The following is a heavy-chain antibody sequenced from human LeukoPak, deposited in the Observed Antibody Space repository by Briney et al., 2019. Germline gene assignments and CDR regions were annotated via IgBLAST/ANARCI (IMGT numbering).Heavy chain of an antibody. V-gene: IGHV3-23*01. CDR3: AKEIRPNDY. Sequence: PGGSLRLSCTASGFTFSSYWMSWVRQAPGKGLEWFSAISISGDKTYYTDSVEGRFTISRDNSKNTVYLQMNSLRPDDTAVYYCAKEIRPNDYWGQGTLVTVSS. J-gene: IGHJ4*02. CDR1: GFTFSSYW. CDR2: ISISGDKT. D-gene: IGHD4-17*01.